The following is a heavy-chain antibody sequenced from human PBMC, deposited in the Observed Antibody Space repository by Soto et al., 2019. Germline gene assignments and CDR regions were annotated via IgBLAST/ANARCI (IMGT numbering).Heavy chain of an antibody. V-gene: IGHV4-38-2*01. CDR1: GYSISSGFY. J-gene: IGHJ4*02. Sequence: SETLSLTCVDSGYSISSGFYWGWIRQPPGKGLEWIGSIYHSGSTYYKASLKSRVTISVDTSKNHISLQLGSVTAADTAVYYCARSWRGSCSGTNCYPDFFDYWGQGTLVTVSS. D-gene: IGHD2-2*01. CDR3: ARSWRGSCSGTNCYPDFFDY. CDR2: IYHSGST.